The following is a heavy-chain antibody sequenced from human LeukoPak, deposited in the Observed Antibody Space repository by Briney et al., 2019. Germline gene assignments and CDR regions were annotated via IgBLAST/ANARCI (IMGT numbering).Heavy chain of an antibody. CDR3: ASKRWLQSSFDY. D-gene: IGHD5-24*01. Sequence: GGSLRLSCAASGFSFSSNWMHWVRQAPGKGLVWVSRIYSDGRRTDYADSVKGRFTISGDSAKNTLYLEMTGLRAEDTAVYYCASKRWLQSSFDYWGQGTLATVSS. CDR2: IYSDGRRT. CDR1: GFSFSSNW. V-gene: IGHV3-74*01. J-gene: IGHJ4*02.